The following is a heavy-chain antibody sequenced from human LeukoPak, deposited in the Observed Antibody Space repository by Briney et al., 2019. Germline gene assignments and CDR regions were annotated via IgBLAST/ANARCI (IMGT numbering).Heavy chain of an antibody. V-gene: IGHV4-30-2*01. D-gene: IGHD2-2*01. CDR2: IYHSGST. CDR1: GGSISSGGYY. J-gene: IGHJ3*02. Sequence: SETLSLTCTVSGGSISSGGYYWSWIRQPPGKGLEWIGYIYHSGSTYYNPSLKSRVAISVDRSKNQFSLKLSSVTAADTAVYYCARGDIVVVPAAYLDAFDIWGQGTMVTVSS. CDR3: ARGDIVVVPAAYLDAFDI.